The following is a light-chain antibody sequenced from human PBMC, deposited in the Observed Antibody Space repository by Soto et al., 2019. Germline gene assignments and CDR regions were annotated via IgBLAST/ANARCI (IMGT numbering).Light chain of an antibody. CDR2: GAS. V-gene: IGKV3-20*01. Sequence: EIVLTQSPSTLSLSPGERATLSCRASQSVSSSYLAWYQQKPGQAPRLLIYGASSRATGIPDRFSGSESGTDFTLTISRLEPEDFAVYYCQQYGSAPQTFGQGTKVEIK. CDR3: QQYGSAPQT. J-gene: IGKJ1*01. CDR1: QSVSSSY.